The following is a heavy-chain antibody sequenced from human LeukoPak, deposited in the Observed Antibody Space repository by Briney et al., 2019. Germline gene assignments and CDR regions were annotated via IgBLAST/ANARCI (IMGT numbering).Heavy chain of an antibody. J-gene: IGHJ1*01. Sequence: SETLSLTCTVSGGSISRGDYYWSWIRQPPGRGLEWIGYIYYSGSTYNNPSLNSRATISVDTSKNQCSLKLSSVTAADTAVYYCARAGNGEYFQHWGQGTLVTVSS. CDR3: ARAGNGEYFQH. V-gene: IGHV4-30-4*08. CDR1: GGSISRGDYY. CDR2: IYYSGST.